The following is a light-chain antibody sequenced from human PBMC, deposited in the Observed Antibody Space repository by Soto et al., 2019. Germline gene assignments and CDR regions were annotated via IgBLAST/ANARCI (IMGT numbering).Light chain of an antibody. CDR1: NSNIGSNT. Sequence: QSVLTQPPSASGTPGQRVTISCSGGNSNIGSNTVNWYQQLPGTAPKLLIYNNHQRPSGVPDRFSGSKSGTSASLAISGLQSEDEADYYCATWDDSLNGYVFGSGTKVTVL. V-gene: IGLV1-44*01. CDR2: NNH. CDR3: ATWDDSLNGYV. J-gene: IGLJ1*01.